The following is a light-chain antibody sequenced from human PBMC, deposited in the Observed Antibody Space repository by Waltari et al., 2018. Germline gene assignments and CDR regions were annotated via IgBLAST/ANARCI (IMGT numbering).Light chain of an antibody. CDR2: DAS. CDR1: QDISNY. J-gene: IGKJ1*01. CDR3: QQSFTTLWT. V-gene: IGKV1-33*01. Sequence: DIQMTQSPSSLSASVGDRVNITCQASQDISNYLYWYQQKPGKAPNLLIYDASNLESGVPSRFSGSGSETDFTFTITSLQPEDFATYYCQQSFTTLWTFGQGTEVEIK.